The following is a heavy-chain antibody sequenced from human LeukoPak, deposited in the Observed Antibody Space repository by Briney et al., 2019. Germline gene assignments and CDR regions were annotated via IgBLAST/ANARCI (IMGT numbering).Heavy chain of an antibody. CDR1: GGSSSGYY. V-gene: IGHV4-34*01. CDR3: ATIAVAGRFLDY. D-gene: IGHD6-19*01. CDR2: INHSGST. Sequence: SETLSLTCAVYGGSSSGYYWSWIRQPPGKGLEWIGEINHSGSTNYNPSLKSRVTISVDTSKNQFSLRLSSVTAADTAVYYCATIAVAGRFLDYWGQGTLVTVSS. J-gene: IGHJ4*02.